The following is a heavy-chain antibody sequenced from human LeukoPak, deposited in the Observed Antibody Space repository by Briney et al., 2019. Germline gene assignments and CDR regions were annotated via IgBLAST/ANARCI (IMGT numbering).Heavy chain of an antibody. D-gene: IGHD2-15*01. CDR2: IWYDGSNK. V-gene: IGHV3-33*01. Sequence: GGSLRLSCAASGVTFSSYGMHWVRQAPGKGLEWVAVIWYDGSNKYYADPVKGRFTISRDNSKNTLYLQMNSLRAEDTAVYYCASWMLHSYYYYGMGVWGQGTTVTVSS. CDR1: GVTFSSYG. J-gene: IGHJ6*02. CDR3: ASWMLHSYYYYGMGV.